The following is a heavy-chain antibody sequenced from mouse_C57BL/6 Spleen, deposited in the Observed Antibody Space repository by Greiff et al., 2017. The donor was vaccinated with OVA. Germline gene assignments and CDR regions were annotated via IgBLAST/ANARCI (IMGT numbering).Heavy chain of an antibody. J-gene: IGHJ2*01. V-gene: IGHV1-15*01. CDR3: TRHYDYDGRDY. CDR1: GYTFTDYE. CDR2: IDPETGGT. Sequence: QVQLQQSGAELVRPGASVTLSCKASGYTFTDYEMHWVKQTPVHGLEWIGAIDPETGGTAYNQKFKGKAILTADKSSSTAYMELRSLTSEDSAVYYCTRHYDYDGRDYWGQGTTLTVSS. D-gene: IGHD2-4*01.